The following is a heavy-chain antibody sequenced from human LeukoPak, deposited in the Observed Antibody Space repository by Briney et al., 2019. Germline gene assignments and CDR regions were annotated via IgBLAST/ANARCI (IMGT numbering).Heavy chain of an antibody. D-gene: IGHD3-10*01. Sequence: SETLSLTCTVSGGSISSYYWSWIRQPPGKGLEWIGHIYDSGSTNYNPSLKSRVTMSLDTSKSQFSLKLSSVTAVDTAVYYCAREGYYGSGNLDYWGQGTLVTVSS. CDR2: IYDSGST. J-gene: IGHJ4*02. CDR1: GGSISSYY. V-gene: IGHV4-59*01. CDR3: AREGYYGSGNLDY.